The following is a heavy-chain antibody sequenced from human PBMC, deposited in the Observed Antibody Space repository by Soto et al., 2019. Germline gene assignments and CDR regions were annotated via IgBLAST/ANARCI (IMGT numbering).Heavy chain of an antibody. CDR1: GYTFTSYG. D-gene: IGHD6-13*01. CDR3: ARGSYISSWYSLDY. Sequence: AAVKVSCKAPGYTFTSYGISWVRQAPRQGLEWMGWISAHNGNTDYAQKFQGRVTMTTDTSTSTASMELRSLRSDDTAVYYCARGSYISSWYSLDYWGQGTLVTVSS. V-gene: IGHV1-18*04. J-gene: IGHJ4*02. CDR2: ISAHNGNT.